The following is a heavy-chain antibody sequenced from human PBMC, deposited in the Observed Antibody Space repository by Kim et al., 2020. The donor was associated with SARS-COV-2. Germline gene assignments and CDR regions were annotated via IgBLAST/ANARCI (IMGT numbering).Heavy chain of an antibody. CDR1: GIIFSNYW. CDR3: ARIGVHYDSHGYYPHYFDY. J-gene: IGHJ4*02. V-gene: IGHV3-7*03. Sequence: GGSLRLSCAASGIIFSNYWMSWVRQAPGKGLEWVANIKEDGSEKYYVDSVKGRFTVSRDNPKNSLYLQMNSLTAEDTAIYYCARIGVHYDSHGYYPHYFDYWGQGALVTVSS. D-gene: IGHD3-22*01. CDR2: IKEDGSEK.